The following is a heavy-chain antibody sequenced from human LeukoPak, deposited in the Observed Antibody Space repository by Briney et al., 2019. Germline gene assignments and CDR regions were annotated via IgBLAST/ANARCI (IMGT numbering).Heavy chain of an antibody. CDR2: IWSDGTNR. J-gene: IGHJ4*02. CDR3: ARDAQRGFDYSNSLQY. CDR1: GFTFNHYG. D-gene: IGHD4-11*01. Sequence: PGGSLRLSCAATGFTFNHYGIHWVRQAPGKGLAWVAVIWSDGTNRYYADSVKGRFTISRDDSRNTVYLQMNSLRPEDTGVYYCARDAQRGFDYSNSLQYWGQGTPVTVST. V-gene: IGHV3-33*01.